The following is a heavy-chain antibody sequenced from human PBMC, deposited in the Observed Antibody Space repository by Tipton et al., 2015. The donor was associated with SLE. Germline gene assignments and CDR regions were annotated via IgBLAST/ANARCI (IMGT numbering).Heavy chain of an antibody. Sequence: TLSLTCTVSDGSFGDYYWSWIRQTAGKGLEWIGRINSNDNSDYNPSLHSRVTMSLDTSKNLFSLNLTSVTAADTAVYYCARDHSGEYGSGSYGLHYWGQGTLVTVSS. D-gene: IGHD3-10*01. V-gene: IGHV4-4*07. CDR2: INSNDNS. CDR1: DGSFGDYY. J-gene: IGHJ4*02. CDR3: ARDHSGEYGSGSYGLHY.